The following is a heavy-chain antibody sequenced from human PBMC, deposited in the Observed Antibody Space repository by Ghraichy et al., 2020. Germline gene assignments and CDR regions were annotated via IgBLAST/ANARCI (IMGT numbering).Heavy chain of an antibody. Sequence: SETLSLTCTVSGGSISSYYWSWIRQPPGKGLEWIGYIYYSGSTNYNPSLKSRVTISVDTSKNQFSLKLSSVTAADTAVYYCASEIPAYCSGGSCYGASNRQFDYWGQGTLVTVSS. D-gene: IGHD2-15*01. CDR3: ASEIPAYCSGGSCYGASNRQFDY. V-gene: IGHV4-59*01. CDR2: IYYSGST. J-gene: IGHJ4*02. CDR1: GGSISSYY.